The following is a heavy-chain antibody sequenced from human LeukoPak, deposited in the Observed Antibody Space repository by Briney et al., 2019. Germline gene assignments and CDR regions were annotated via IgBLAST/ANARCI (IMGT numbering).Heavy chain of an antibody. J-gene: IGHJ6*03. CDR2: ISYSGWS. CDR3: ARQNCTLTSCYDYYHYHMDV. Sequence: SETLSLTCSVSGGSISSSSYYWGWIRQSPGKRLDCIGSISYSGWSYSDPSLKSRATISVDTSKNQFSLKLTSVTAADTAVYYCARQNCTLTSCYDYYHYHMDVWGKGTAVTISS. V-gene: IGHV4-39*01. CDR1: GGSISSSSYY. D-gene: IGHD2-2*01.